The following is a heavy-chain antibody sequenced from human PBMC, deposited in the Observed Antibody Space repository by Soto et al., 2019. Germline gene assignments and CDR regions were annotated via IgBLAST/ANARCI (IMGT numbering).Heavy chain of an antibody. CDR2: INAGNGNT. CDR3: ARDQELYYEGMAAAFDI. D-gene: IGHD2-8*01. J-gene: IGHJ3*02. CDR1: GYTFTSYA. Sequence: GASVKVSCKASGYTFTSYAMHWVRQAPGQRLEWMGWINAGNGNTKYSQKFQGRVTITRDTSASTAYMELSSLRSEDTAVYYCARDQELYYEGMAAAFDIWGQGTMVTVSS. V-gene: IGHV1-3*01.